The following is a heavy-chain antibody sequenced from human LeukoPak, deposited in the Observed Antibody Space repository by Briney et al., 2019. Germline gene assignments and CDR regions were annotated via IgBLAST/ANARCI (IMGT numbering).Heavy chain of an antibody. J-gene: IGHJ2*01. Sequence: PSETLSLTCTVSGGSISNYYWNWIRQPAGKGLEWIGRIYTSGTTNYNPSLKSRVSMSVDTSKNQFSLKLSSVTAADTAVYYCARGGRIVYWYFDLWGRGTLVTVSS. D-gene: IGHD2-15*01. V-gene: IGHV4-4*07. CDR1: GGSISNYY. CDR2: IYTSGTT. CDR3: ARGGRIVYWYFDL.